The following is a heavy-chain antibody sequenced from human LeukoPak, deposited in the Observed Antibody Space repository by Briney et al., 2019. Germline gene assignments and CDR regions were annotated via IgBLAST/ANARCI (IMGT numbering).Heavy chain of an antibody. D-gene: IGHD2-2*02. CDR1: GGFISSDY. CDR3: ARGLYRYGRSTFDY. CDR2: ISYSGRT. J-gene: IGHJ4*02. Sequence: SETLSLTCTVSGGFISSDYWSWIRQPPGKGLEWIGYISYSGRTYYNPSLRSRVTISVDTSKNHFSLKLSSVTAADTAVYYCARGLYRYGRSTFDYWGQGTLVTVSS. V-gene: IGHV4-59*08.